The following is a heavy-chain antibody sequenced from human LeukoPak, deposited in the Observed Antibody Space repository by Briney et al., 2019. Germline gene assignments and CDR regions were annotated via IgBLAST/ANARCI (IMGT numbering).Heavy chain of an antibody. CDR3: ARSMITFGGVIAPDY. CDR1: GFSLSTSGMC. CDR2: IDWDDDK. V-gene: IGHV2-70*11. J-gene: IGHJ4*02. Sequence: SGPALVKPTQTLTLTCTFSGFSLSTSGMCVSWIRQPPGKALEWLARIDWDDDKYYSTSLKTRLTISKDTSKNQVVLTMTNMDPVDTATYYCARSMITFGGVIAPDYWGQGTLVTVSS. D-gene: IGHD3-16*02.